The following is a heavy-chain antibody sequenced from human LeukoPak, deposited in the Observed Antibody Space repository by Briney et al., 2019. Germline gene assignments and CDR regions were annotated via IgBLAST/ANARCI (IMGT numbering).Heavy chain of an antibody. V-gene: IGHV3-7*01. J-gene: IGHJ3*02. CDR2: IKQDGSEK. CDR3: AREEVVRYSYGHDAFDI. Sequence: GGSLRLSCAASGFTFSSYWMSWVRQAPGKGLEWVANIKQDGSEKYYVDSVKGRFTISRDNAKNSLYLQMNSLRAEDTAVYYCAREEVVRYSYGHDAFDIWGQGTMVTVSS. D-gene: IGHD5-18*01. CDR1: GFTFSSYW.